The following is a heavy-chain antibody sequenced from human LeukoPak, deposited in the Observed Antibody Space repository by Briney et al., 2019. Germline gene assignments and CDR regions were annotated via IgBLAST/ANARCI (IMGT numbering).Heavy chain of an antibody. D-gene: IGHD1-26*01. V-gene: IGHV2-5*02. CDR1: GLSLSTTGVG. CDR3: VHRLKSGTSRGTHDVFDI. J-gene: IGHJ3*02. CDR2: IYWDDEK. Sequence: SGPTLVKPEQTLTLTCNVSGLSLSTTGVGVGWIRQPPGKALEWLTVIYWDDEKRYSPSLKNRLTITMDTSKNQFVLTMTNMDPVDTATYYCVHRLKSGTSRGTHDVFDIWGQGTMVTVSS.